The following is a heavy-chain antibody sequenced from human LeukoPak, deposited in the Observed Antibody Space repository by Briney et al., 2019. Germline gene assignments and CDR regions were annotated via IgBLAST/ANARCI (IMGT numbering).Heavy chain of an antibody. CDR3: TKDSSGDYYTFDS. D-gene: IGHD4-17*01. CDR2: TTSSGGGT. V-gene: IGHV3-23*01. CDR1: GFTFSIYA. Sequence: PGGSLRLSCAASGFTFSIYAMTWVRQTPGKGLEWVSTTTSSGGGTYYADSVKGRFTISRDNSKDTLYLQLNSLRGEDTAIYYCTKDSSGDYYTFDSWGQGTLVTVSS. J-gene: IGHJ4*02.